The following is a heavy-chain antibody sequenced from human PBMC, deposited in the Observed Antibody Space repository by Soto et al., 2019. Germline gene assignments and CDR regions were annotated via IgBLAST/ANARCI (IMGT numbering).Heavy chain of an antibody. J-gene: IGHJ4*02. CDR3: ARAYDFWSGYYEY. D-gene: IGHD3-3*01. CDR1: GGSISSYY. Sequence: SETLSLTCTVSGGSISSYYWSWSRQPPGQGLEWIGYIYYSGSTNYNPSLKSRVTISVDTSKNQFSLKLSSVTAADTAVYYCARAYDFWSGYYEYWGQGTLVTVSS. V-gene: IGHV4-59*01. CDR2: IYYSGST.